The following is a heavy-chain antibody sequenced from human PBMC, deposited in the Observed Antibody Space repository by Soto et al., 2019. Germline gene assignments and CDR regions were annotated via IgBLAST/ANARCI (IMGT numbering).Heavy chain of an antibody. Sequence: EVHILESGGDLVQPGGSLRLSCAASGFTFSSTDMRWVRQGPGKGLEWVSTIDGSGTFTYYADSVKGRFTISRDNSKNTVHLQMMSLGDDDTAVYYCVKNSGWVPSWGQGTRVTVSS. CDR1: GFTFSSTD. CDR2: IDGSGTFT. CDR3: VKNSGWVPS. D-gene: IGHD3-10*01. V-gene: IGHV3-23*01. J-gene: IGHJ5*02.